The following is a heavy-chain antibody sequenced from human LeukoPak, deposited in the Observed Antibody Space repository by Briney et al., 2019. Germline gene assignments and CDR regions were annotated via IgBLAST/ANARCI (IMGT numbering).Heavy chain of an antibody. CDR3: ARRLGRSFDY. CDR1: GYTFINHA. D-gene: IGHD2-21*01. Sequence: ATVKVSCKASGYTFINHAIHWVRQAPGQRLEWMGWINIGNGNTKYSQNFQGRITITRDTSATTAYMDLSSLRSEDTAMYYCARRLGRSFDYWGQGTLVTVSS. V-gene: IGHV1-3*04. J-gene: IGHJ4*02. CDR2: INIGNGNT.